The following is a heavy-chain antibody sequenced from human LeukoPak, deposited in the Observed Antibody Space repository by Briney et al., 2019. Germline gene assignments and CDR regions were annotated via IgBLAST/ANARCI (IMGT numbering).Heavy chain of an antibody. V-gene: IGHV1-2*02. CDR1: GYTFTGYY. J-gene: IGHJ4*02. CDR3: ARSQSSGWTGY. D-gene: IGHD6-19*01. CDR2: INPNSGGT. Sequence: ASVKVSCKASGYTFTGYYMHWVRQAPGQGLEWMGWINPNSGGTNFAQKFQGRATMTRDTSISTAYMELSRLRSDDTAVYYCARSQSSGWTGYWGQGTLVTVSS.